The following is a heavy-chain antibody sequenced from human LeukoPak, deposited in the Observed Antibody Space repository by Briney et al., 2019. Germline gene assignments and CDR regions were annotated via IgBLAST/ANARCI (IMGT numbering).Heavy chain of an antibody. D-gene: IGHD3-10*01. Sequence: PGGSLRLSCAASGFTFSSYGMHWVRQAPGKGLEWVAVISYDGSNKYYADSVKGRFTISRDNSKNTLYLQMNSLRAEDTAVYYCANPYGSGSFFDYWGQGTLVTVSS. CDR3: ANPYGSGSFFDY. V-gene: IGHV3-30*18. CDR1: GFTFSSYG. CDR2: ISYDGSNK. J-gene: IGHJ4*02.